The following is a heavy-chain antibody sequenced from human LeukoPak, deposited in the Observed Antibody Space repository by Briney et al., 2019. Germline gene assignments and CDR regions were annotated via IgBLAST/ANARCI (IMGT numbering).Heavy chain of an antibody. CDR3: ARENYNSSGYYYGGFDY. CDR1: GFTFSSYS. V-gene: IGHV3-21*04. Sequence: GGSLRLSCAASGFTFSSYSMNWVRQASGKGLEWVSSISSSSSYIYYADSVKGRFTISRDNSKNTLYLQMNSLRAEDTAVYYCARENYNSSGYYYGGFDYWGQGTLVTVSS. D-gene: IGHD3-22*01. CDR2: ISSSSSYI. J-gene: IGHJ4*02.